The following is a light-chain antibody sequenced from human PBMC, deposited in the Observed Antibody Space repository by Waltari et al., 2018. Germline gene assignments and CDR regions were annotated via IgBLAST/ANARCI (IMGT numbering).Light chain of an antibody. CDR3: CSYAGSSTLI. Sequence: QSALTQPHSVSGSPGQSVTIACTGTSNDVGSYNYVSWYQNHPGKAPKVRVYAVTARPSGVTERFCGSKSGHRASLTISGLQTDEEGDYLCCSYAGSSTLIFGGGTTSTVL. CDR1: SNDVGSYNY. CDR2: AVT. V-gene: IGLV2-11*01. J-gene: IGLJ2*01.